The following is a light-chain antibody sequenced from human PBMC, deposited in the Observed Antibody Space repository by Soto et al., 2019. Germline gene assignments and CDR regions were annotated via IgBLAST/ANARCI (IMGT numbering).Light chain of an antibody. Sequence: QSARTQPPSASGSPGQSVTISCTGTGSDIGTYKYVSWYQQHPGQAPKLMIYEVNKRPSGVPDRFSGSKSGNTASLTVSGLQSEDEGDYYCTSYAGSSNWGFGGVTKLTVL. CDR1: GSDIGTYKY. CDR2: EVN. V-gene: IGLV2-8*01. CDR3: TSYAGSSNWG. J-gene: IGLJ3*02.